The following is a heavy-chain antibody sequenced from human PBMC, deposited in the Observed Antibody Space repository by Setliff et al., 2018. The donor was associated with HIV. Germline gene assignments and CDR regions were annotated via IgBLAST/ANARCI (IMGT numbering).Heavy chain of an antibody. CDR3: ARLTYYYDTSGPAAAFDI. J-gene: IGHJ3*02. CDR2: IYNSGST. D-gene: IGHD3-22*01. Sequence: SETLSLTCNVSGGSISSGGFYRNWIRQHPGKGLEWIGYIYNSGSTYYSPSLQSRLTISVDTSKNQLSLKLTSVTAADTAVYYCARLTYYYDTSGPAAAFDIWGQGTMVTVSS. CDR1: GGSISSGGFY. V-gene: IGHV4-31*03.